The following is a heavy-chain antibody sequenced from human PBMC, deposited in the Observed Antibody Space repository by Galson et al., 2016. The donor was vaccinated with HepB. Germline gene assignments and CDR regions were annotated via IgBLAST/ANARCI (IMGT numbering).Heavy chain of an antibody. V-gene: IGHV4-31*03. J-gene: IGHJ4*02. Sequence: TLSLTCTVSGGSISSGGHYWSWIRQHPGKGLEWIAYIHYSGTTDYNPSLKSRVSIAIDTSKNQFSLKLTSVTVADTAVYYCARQDLLSGYSTFDYWGQGTLVTVSS. CDR2: IHYSGTT. D-gene: IGHD3-9*01. CDR3: ARQDLLSGYSTFDY. CDR1: GGSISSGGHY.